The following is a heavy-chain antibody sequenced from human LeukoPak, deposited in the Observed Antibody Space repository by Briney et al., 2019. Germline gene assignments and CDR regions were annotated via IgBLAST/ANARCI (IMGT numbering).Heavy chain of an antibody. D-gene: IGHD2-8*01. CDR1: GGTFSSYA. CDR3: ARGLEGYCTNGVCP. Sequence: GASVKVSCKASGGTFSSYAISWVRQAPGQGLEWMGRTIPILGIANYAQKFQGRVTITADKSTSTAYMELSSLRSEDTAVYYCARGLEGYCTNGVCPWGQGTLITVSS. V-gene: IGHV1-69*04. J-gene: IGHJ5*02. CDR2: TIPILGIA.